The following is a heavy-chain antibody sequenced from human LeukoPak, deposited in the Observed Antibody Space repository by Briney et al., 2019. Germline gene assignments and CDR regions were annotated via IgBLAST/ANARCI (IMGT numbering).Heavy chain of an antibody. CDR2: IYYSGST. J-gene: IGHJ4*02. CDR3: ASLYSGSYPGY. V-gene: IGHV4-39*01. CDR1: GGSIGSSSYY. Sequence: SETLSLTCTVSGGSIGSSSYYWGWIRQPPGKGLEWIGSIYYSGSTYYNPSLKSRVTISVDTSKNQFSLKLSSVTAADTAVYYGASLYSGSYPGYWGQGTLVTVSS. D-gene: IGHD1-26*01.